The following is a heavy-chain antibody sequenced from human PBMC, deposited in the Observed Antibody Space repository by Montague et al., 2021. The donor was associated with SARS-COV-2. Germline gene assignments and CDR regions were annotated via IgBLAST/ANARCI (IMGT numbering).Heavy chain of an antibody. D-gene: IGHD6-19*01. J-gene: IGHJ3*02. CDR2: IYYSGST. CDR1: GDSISSYY. Sequence: SETLSLTCTVSGDSISSYYWSWIRQPPGKGLEWIGYIYYSGSTNYNPSLKSRVTISVDKSKNQFSLKLSSVTAADTAVYYCARGSGWMGNAFDIWGRGTMVTVSS. CDR3: ARGSGWMGNAFDI. V-gene: IGHV4-59*01.